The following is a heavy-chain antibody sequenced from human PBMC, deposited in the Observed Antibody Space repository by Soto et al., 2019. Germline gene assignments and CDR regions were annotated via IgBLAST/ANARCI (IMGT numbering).Heavy chain of an antibody. J-gene: IGHJ4*02. V-gene: IGHV1-69*13. Sequence: SVKVSCKASGGTFSSYAISWVRQAPGQGLEWMGGIIPIFGTANYAQKFQGRVTITADESTSTAYMELSSLRSEDTAVYYCAREVLRPTGLHVAYYFDYWGQGTLVTVSS. CDR1: GGTFSSYA. CDR3: AREVLRPTGLHVAYYFDY. D-gene: IGHD2-21*01. CDR2: IIPIFGTA.